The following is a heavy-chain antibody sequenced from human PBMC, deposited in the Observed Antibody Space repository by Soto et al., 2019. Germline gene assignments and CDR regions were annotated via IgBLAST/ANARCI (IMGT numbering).Heavy chain of an antibody. J-gene: IGHJ1*01. CDR1: GGSISRSNW. V-gene: IGHV4-4*02. D-gene: IGHD6-13*01. Sequence: ETLSVTCSVSGGSISRSNWWGWVRQPPGKGLEWIGEIYHSGSTNYNPSLKSRVTISVDKSKNQLSLKLTSVTAADTAVYYCASRIAAARTDEAEYFQHWGQGTLVTVYS. CDR3: ASRIAAARTDEAEYFQH. CDR2: IYHSGST.